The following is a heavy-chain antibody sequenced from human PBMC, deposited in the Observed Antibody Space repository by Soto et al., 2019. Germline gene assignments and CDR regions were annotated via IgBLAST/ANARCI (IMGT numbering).Heavy chain of an antibody. CDR2: INPSGGST. CDR1: GYTFTSYY. CDR3: ARDRGGYSYGYGGWFDP. J-gene: IGHJ5*02. Sequence: QVQLVQSGAEVKKPGASVKVSCKASGYTFTSYYMHWVRQAPGQGLEWMGIINPSGGSTSYAQKFPGRVNMTRDTSTSTVYMELSSLRSEDTAVYYCARDRGGYSYGYGGWFDPWGQGTLVTVSS. D-gene: IGHD5-18*01. V-gene: IGHV1-46*01.